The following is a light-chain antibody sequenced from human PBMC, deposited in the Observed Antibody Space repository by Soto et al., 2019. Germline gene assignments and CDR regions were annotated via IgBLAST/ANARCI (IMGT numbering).Light chain of an antibody. CDR2: AAS. CDR1: QSISGD. J-gene: IGKJ2*01. CDR3: QQSYSTPRT. V-gene: IGKV1-39*01. Sequence: DIQMTQSPSSLSASVGDRVTITCRASQSISGDLNWYQQKPGKAPKLLMYAASNLQSAVPSRFSGSGSGTDFTLTISSLQPEDFATYYCQQSYSTPRTFSQGTTLENK.